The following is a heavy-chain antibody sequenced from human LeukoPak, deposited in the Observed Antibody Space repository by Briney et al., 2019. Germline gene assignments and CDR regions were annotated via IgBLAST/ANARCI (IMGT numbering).Heavy chain of an antibody. Sequence: GGSLRLSCAASGFTVTNNCVTWVRQAPGKGLEWVSGISDSGGSTYYADSVKGRFTISRDNSKNTLYLQMNSLRAEDTAVYYCAKSLSGGGYYFEYWGQGTLVTVSS. V-gene: IGHV3-23*01. CDR2: ISDSGGST. J-gene: IGHJ4*02. CDR1: GFTVTNNC. D-gene: IGHD3-10*01. CDR3: AKSLSGGGYYFEY.